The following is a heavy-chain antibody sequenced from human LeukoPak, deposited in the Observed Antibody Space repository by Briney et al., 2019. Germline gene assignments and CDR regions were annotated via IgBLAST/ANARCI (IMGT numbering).Heavy chain of an antibody. Sequence: ASVKVSCKVSGYTLTELSMHWVRPAPGKGLEWMGGFDPEDGETIYAQKFQGRVTMTEDTSTDTAYMELSSLRFEDTAVYYCATGLLPYDSSGYPIFDIWGQGTMVTVSS. J-gene: IGHJ3*02. CDR2: FDPEDGET. CDR1: GYTLTELS. D-gene: IGHD3-22*01. V-gene: IGHV1-24*01. CDR3: ATGLLPYDSSGYPIFDI.